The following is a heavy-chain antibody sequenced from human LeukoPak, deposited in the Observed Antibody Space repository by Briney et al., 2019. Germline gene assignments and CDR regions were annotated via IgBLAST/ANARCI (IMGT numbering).Heavy chain of an antibody. D-gene: IGHD3-22*01. CDR1: GFTFSSYW. V-gene: IGHV3-7*01. J-gene: IGHJ6*03. CDR3: ARVSYYDSSGYFPAYYYYYYMDV. Sequence: GGSLRLSCAASGFTFSSYWMSWVRQAPGKGLEWVANIKQDGSEKYYVDSVKGRFTISRDNAKNSLYLQMNSLRAEDTAVYYCARVSYYDSSGYFPAYYYYYYMDVWGKGTTVTVSS. CDR2: IKQDGSEK.